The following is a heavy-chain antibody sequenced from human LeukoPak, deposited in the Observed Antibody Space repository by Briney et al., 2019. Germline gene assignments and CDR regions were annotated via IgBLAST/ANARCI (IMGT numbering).Heavy chain of an antibody. CDR3: TRHESSIDY. CDR2: IKTKANGYAT. Sequence: GGSLRLSCAASGFIFSGSAMHWVRQASGKGLEWVGRIKTKANGYATTYAASLKGRFTISRDDSKNTAYLQMNSLKTEDTAVYYCTRHESSIDYWGQGTLVTVSS. V-gene: IGHV3-73*01. J-gene: IGHJ4*02. CDR1: GFIFSGSA.